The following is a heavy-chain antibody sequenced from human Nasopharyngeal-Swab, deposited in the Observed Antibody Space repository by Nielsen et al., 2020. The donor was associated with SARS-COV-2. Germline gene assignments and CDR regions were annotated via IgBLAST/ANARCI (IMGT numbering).Heavy chain of an antibody. CDR1: GSTFSDYY. Sequence: GESLKISCAASGSTFSDYYMSWIRQAPGKGLEWVSYISSSGSTIYYADPVKGRFTISRDNAKNSLYLQMNSLRAEDTAVYYCAREDTDYYDSSGYFDYWGQGTLVTVSS. CDR2: ISSSGSTI. D-gene: IGHD3-22*01. V-gene: IGHV3-11*01. J-gene: IGHJ4*02. CDR3: AREDTDYYDSSGYFDY.